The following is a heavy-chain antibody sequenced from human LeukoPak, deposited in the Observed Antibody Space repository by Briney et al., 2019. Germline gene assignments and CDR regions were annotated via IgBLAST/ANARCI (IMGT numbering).Heavy chain of an antibody. J-gene: IGHJ4*02. V-gene: IGHV3-9*01. CDR3: AKAFFAYSSSWFDY. CDR1: GFTFDDYA. D-gene: IGHD6-13*01. Sequence: GGSLRLSCAASGFTFDDYAMHWVRQAPGKGLEWVSGISWNSGSMGHADSVKGRFTISRDNAKNSLYLQMNSLRAEDTALYYCAKAFFAYSSSWFDYWGQGTLVTVSS. CDR2: ISWNSGSM.